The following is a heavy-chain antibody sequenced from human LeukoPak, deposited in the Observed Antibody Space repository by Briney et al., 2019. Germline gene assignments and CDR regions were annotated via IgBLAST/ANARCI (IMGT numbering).Heavy chain of an antibody. D-gene: IGHD3-10*01. CDR1: GFTFSSYW. Sequence: PGGSLRLSCAASGFTFSSYWMSWVRQAPGKGLEWVANIKQDGSEKYYVDSVKGRFTISRDNAKNSLYLQMNSLRAEDTAVYYCARWRPDYYGSGSYFGKDYYYYMDVWGKGTTVTVSS. J-gene: IGHJ6*03. V-gene: IGHV3-7*01. CDR2: IKQDGSEK. CDR3: ARWRPDYYGSGSYFGKDYYYYMDV.